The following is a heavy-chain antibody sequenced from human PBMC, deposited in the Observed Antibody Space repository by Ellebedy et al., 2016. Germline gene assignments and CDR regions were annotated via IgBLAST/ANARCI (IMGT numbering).Heavy chain of an antibody. CDR2: ISGSGGST. CDR1: GFTFSSYA. D-gene: IGHD5-24*01. V-gene: IGHV3-23*01. Sequence: GGSLRLXXAASGFTFSSYAMSWVRQAPGKGLEWVSAISGSGGSTYYADSVKGRFTISRDNSKNTLYLQMNSLRAEDTAVYYCAQRGLITIGVWGQGTMVTVSS. CDR3: AQRGLITIGV. J-gene: IGHJ3*01.